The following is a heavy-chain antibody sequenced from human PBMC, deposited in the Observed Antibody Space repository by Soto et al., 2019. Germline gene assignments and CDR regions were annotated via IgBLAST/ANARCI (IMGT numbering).Heavy chain of an antibody. CDR1: GFTFSSYA. D-gene: IGHD3-10*01. V-gene: IGHV3-30-3*01. CDR2: ISYDGSNK. Sequence: GGSLRLSCAASGFTFSSYAMHWVRQAPGKGLEWVAVISYDGSNKYYADSVKGRFTISRDNSKNTLYLQMNSLRAEDTAVYYCVRDNWPGGYFDHWGQGTLVTVSS. CDR3: VRDNWPGGYFDH. J-gene: IGHJ4*02.